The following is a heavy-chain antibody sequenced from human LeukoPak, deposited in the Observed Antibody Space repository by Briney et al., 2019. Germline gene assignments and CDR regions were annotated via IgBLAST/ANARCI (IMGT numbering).Heavy chain of an antibody. CDR1: GYSISSGYY. Sequence: PSETLSLTCAVSGYSISSGYYWGWIRQPPGKGLEWIGSIYHSGNTYYNPSLKSRVTISVDTSKNQFSLKLSSVTAADTTVYYCARDKSYRGDYVGLIDYWGQGTLVTVSS. D-gene: IGHD4-17*01. J-gene: IGHJ4*02. CDR2: IYHSGNT. CDR3: ARDKSYRGDYVGLIDY. V-gene: IGHV4-38-2*02.